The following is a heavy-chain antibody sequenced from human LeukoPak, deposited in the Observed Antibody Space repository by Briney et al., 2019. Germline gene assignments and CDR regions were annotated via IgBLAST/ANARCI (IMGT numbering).Heavy chain of an antibody. J-gene: IGHJ4*02. CDR3: AKIGYSSGWFEVDS. CDR1: GGSISNYY. D-gene: IGHD6-19*01. CDR2: IYTSGST. Sequence: SETLSLTCTVPGGSISNYYWTWIRQPAGKGLEWIGRIYTSGSTNYNPSLKSRVTISLDKSKNQFSLRPSSVTAADTAVYFCAKIGYSSGWFEVDSWGQGTLVTVSS. V-gene: IGHV4-4*07.